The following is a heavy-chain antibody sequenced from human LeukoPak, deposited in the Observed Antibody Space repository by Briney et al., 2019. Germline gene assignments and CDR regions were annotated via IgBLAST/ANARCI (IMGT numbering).Heavy chain of an antibody. CDR2: INHSGST. V-gene: IGHV4-34*01. D-gene: IGHD2-15*01. J-gene: IGHJ4*02. CDR1: GGSFSGYY. Sequence: PSETLSLTCAVYGGSFSGYYWSWIRQPSGKGLEWIGEINHSGSTNYNPSLKSRVTISVDTSKNQFSLKLTSVTAADTAVYYCANDCTGGRCGLRWGQGTLVTVSS. CDR3: ANDCTGGRCGLR.